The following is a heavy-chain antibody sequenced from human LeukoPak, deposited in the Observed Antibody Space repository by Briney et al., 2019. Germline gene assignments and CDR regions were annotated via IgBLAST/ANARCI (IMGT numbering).Heavy chain of an antibody. D-gene: IGHD3-22*01. CDR3: ARDLRYYDSSGKDAFDI. CDR1: GFTFSRYW. CDR2: INQEGSEK. V-gene: IGHV3-7*01. Sequence: GGSLRLSCAASGFTFSRYWMSWVRQAPGKGLEWVAHINQEGSEKYYVDSVQGRFTISRDNAENSLYLQMNSLRAEDTAVYYCARDLRYYDSSGKDAFDIWGQGTLVTVSS. J-gene: IGHJ3*02.